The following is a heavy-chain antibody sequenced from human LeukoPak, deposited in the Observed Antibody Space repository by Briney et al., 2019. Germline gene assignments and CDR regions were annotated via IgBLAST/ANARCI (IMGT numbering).Heavy chain of an antibody. CDR3: ARVAAMTGTVIDY. CDR2: IKQDGSEK. V-gene: IGHV3-7*01. Sequence: GGSLRLSCAASEFIFSNYWMSWVRQAPGKGLEWVANIKQDGSEKYYVDSVKARFTISGDNAKNSLFLQMNSLRAEDTAVYYCARVAAMTGTVIDYWGQGTLVTVSS. CDR1: EFIFSNYW. J-gene: IGHJ4*02. D-gene: IGHD6-19*01.